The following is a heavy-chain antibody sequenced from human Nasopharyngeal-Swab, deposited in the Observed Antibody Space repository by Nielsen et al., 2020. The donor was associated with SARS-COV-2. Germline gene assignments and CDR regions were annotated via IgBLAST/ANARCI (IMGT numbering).Heavy chain of an antibody. J-gene: IGHJ6*02. CDR3: ARDRGIFQYYYYGMDV. CDR2: IYHSGST. V-gene: IGHV4-4*02. D-gene: IGHD3-10*01. Sequence: WIRQPPGKGLEWIGEIYHSGSTNYNPSLKSRVTISVDKSKNQFSLKLSSVTAADTAVYYCARDRGIFQYYYYGMDVWGQGTTVTVSS.